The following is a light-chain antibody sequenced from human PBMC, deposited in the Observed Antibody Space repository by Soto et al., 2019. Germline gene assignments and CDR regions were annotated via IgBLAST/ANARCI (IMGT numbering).Light chain of an antibody. Sequence: DIQMTQSPSTLSASVGDRVTITCRASQNINRWLAWYQQRPGKAPNLPIHKASTLEVGVPSRFSGSASGTEFTLTISSLQPDDFAVYFCLQYNVYPLSFGGGTKVDIK. J-gene: IGKJ4*01. CDR1: QNINRW. CDR3: LQYNVYPLS. CDR2: KAS. V-gene: IGKV1-5*03.